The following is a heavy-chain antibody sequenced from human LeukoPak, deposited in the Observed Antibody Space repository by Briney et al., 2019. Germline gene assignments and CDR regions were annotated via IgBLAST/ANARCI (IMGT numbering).Heavy chain of an antibody. CDR1: AGSINSFY. CDR3: ASRITMARGFDY. J-gene: IGHJ4*02. CDR2: ISYSGDT. Sequence: PSETLSLTCSISAGSINSFYWSWIRQPPGKGLEWIGYISYSGDTNYSPSLKSRVTISVDTSKNQFSLKLSSVTAADTAVYYCASRITMARGFDYWGQGTLVTVSS. V-gene: IGHV4-59*01. D-gene: IGHD3-10*01.